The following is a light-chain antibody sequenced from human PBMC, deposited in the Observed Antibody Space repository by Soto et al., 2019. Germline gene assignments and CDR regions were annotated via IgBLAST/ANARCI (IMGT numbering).Light chain of an antibody. Sequence: EMGLTQSPCTLSLSPGERATLSCRASQSVSSSYLAWYQQKPGQAPRLLTYGASSRATGIPDRFSGSWSGTDFPLTISRLEPEDFAVYYCQQYGSSPWAFGQGTKVDI. CDR3: QQYGSSPWA. V-gene: IGKV3-20*01. CDR2: GAS. J-gene: IGKJ1*01. CDR1: QSVSSSY.